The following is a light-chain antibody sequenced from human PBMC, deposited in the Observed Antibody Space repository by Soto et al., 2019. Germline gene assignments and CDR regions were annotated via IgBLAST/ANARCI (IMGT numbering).Light chain of an antibody. CDR1: QSLLHYNGNNY. Sequence: DIVMTQSPLSLPVTPGEPASISCRSCQSLLHYNGNNYLGWYLQRPGQSPQVLIYLGSNRASGVPDRFSGSGSGTDFTLKISRVETEDVGVYYCMQTLQTPLTFGQGTRLEIK. V-gene: IGKV2-28*01. CDR3: MQTLQTPLT. J-gene: IGKJ5*01. CDR2: LGS.